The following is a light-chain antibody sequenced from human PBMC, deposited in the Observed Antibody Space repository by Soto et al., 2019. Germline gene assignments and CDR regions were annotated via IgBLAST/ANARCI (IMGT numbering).Light chain of an antibody. CDR2: AAS. CDR1: QNINNY. CDR3: QQSYTTPWT. V-gene: IGKV1-39*01. Sequence: DIQLTQSPSSLSASVGDRVTITCRASQNINNYLIWFQHKPGKAPKLLIYAASILQSGVASRFSGTGSGTDFNLTISSLQPEDFATYSCQQSYTTPWTFGQGTKVEI. J-gene: IGKJ1*01.